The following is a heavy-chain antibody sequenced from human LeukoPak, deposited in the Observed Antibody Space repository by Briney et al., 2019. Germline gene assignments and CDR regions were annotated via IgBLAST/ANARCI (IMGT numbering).Heavy chain of an antibody. D-gene: IGHD4-11*01. J-gene: IGHJ6*03. Sequence: ASVKVSCKASGGTFSSYAISWVRQAPGQGLEWMGWMNPNSGNTGYAQKFQGRVTITRNTSISTAYMELSSLRSEDTAVYYCARGHYSNYVGGGLFDYYYYYMDVWGKGTTVTVSS. CDR2: MNPNSGNT. CDR1: GGTFSSYA. CDR3: ARGHYSNYVGGGLFDYYYYYMDV. V-gene: IGHV1-8*03.